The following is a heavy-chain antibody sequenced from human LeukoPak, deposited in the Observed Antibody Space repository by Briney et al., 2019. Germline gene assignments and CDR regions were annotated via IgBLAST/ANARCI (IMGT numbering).Heavy chain of an antibody. V-gene: IGHV6-1*01. CDR3: SRDLLSTGWYYFDY. CDR2: TYYRSKWYN. CDR1: GDSVSSNSAA. J-gene: IGHJ4*02. Sequence: SQTPSLTCAISGDSVSSNSAAWNWIRQSPSRGLEWLGRTYYRSKWYNDYAVSVKSRITINPDTSENQFSLQLNSVTPEDTAVYYCSRDLLSTGWYYFDYWGQGTLVTVSS. D-gene: IGHD6-19*01.